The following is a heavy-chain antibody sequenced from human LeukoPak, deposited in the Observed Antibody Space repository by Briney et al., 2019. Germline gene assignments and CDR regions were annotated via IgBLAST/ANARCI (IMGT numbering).Heavy chain of an antibody. CDR2: ISPVSTNT. V-gene: IGHV3-21*06. CDR3: ARDGSRFYYYYYRDV. CDR1: GFTFTDYS. D-gene: IGHD1-26*01. Sequence: GGSLRLSRAASGFTFTDYSMTWVREAPGKGLECVASISPVSTNTFYSDSVKGQASITRDNAKNMLYLQMSSLRAHDTAVYYCARDGSRFYYYYYRDVWGRGTTVTVS. J-gene: IGHJ6*03.